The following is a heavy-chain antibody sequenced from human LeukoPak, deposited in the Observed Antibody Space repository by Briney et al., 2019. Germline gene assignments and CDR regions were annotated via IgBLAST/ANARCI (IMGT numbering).Heavy chain of an antibody. CDR3: AKAPANCWYFDL. CDR2: LSGSGTNT. D-gene: IGHD4/OR15-4a*01. V-gene: IGHV3-23*01. J-gene: IGHJ2*01. CDR1: GFTFSSYA. Sequence: GGSLRLSCAASGFTFSSYAMSWVRQAPGKGLEWVSTLSGSGTNTYYGDSVKGRFAISRDNSKNTLYLQMNSLRAEDTAVYYCAKAPANCWYFDLWGRGTLVTVSS.